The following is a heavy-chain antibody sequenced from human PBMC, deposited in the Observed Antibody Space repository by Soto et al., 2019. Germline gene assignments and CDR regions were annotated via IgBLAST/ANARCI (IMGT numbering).Heavy chain of an antibody. CDR2: ISGSCDST. D-gene: IGHD1-7*01. CDR1: GFTFNRYG. V-gene: IGHV3-23*01. CDR3: VKPRLELLYLDS. J-gene: IGHJ4*02. Sequence: PGGSLRLSCAASGFTFNRYGMSWARQAPGKGLEWVSAISGSCDSTYYAVSVKGRFTISRDSSNNTLYLQMNNLRADDTALYFYVKPRLELLYLDSWGLGALVTVSS.